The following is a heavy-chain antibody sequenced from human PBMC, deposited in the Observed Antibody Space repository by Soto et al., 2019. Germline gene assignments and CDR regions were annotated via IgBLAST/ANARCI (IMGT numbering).Heavy chain of an antibody. Sequence: SETLSLTCAVSGYSISSGYYWGWIRQPPGKGLEWIGSIYHSGSTYYNPSLKSRVTVSVDTSKNQFSLKLSSVTAADTAVYYCARTNGHYYYGMDVWGQGTTVTVSS. D-gene: IGHD2-8*01. V-gene: IGHV4-38-2*01. CDR3: ARTNGHYYYGMDV. CDR1: GYSISSGYY. J-gene: IGHJ6*02. CDR2: IYHSGST.